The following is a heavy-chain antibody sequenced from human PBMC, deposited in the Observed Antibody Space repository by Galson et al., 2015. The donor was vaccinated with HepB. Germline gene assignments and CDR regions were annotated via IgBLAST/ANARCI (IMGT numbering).Heavy chain of an antibody. V-gene: IGHV3-23*01. CDR2: ISGSGGST. Sequence: SLRLSCAASGFTFSSYAMSWVRQAPGKGLEWVSAISGSGGSTYYADSVKGRFTISRDNSKNTLYLQMNSLRAEDTAVYYCAKDRSSYYDILTGWDYWGQGTLVTVSS. CDR1: GFTFSSYA. CDR3: AKDRSSYYDILTGWDY. J-gene: IGHJ4*02. D-gene: IGHD3-9*01.